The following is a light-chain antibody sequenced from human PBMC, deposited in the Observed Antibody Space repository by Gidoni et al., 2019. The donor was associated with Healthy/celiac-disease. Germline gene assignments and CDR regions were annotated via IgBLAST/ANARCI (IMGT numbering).Light chain of an antibody. CDR3: QQSYSALYT. J-gene: IGKJ2*01. CDR1: QSISSY. V-gene: IGKV1-39*01. Sequence: DNQMTQSPSSLSASVGDRVTITCRASQSISSYLNWYQQKPGKAPKLLIYAASSLQSGVPSRFSGSGSGTDFTLTISSLQPEDFATYYCQQSYSALYTFGHGTKLEIK. CDR2: AAS.